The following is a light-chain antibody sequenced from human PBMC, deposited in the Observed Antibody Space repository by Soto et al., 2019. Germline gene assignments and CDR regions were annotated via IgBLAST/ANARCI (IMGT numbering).Light chain of an antibody. J-gene: IGKJ2*02. Sequence: EVVLTQSPATLSLSPGERATLSCRASQSVRNFLAWYQQKPGRAPRLLIYEASNRAAGIPARFSGSGSGTDFTLTISSLEPEDFGVYYCQQRTNWPRGTFGQGTNLEI. CDR3: QQRTNWPRGT. V-gene: IGKV3-11*01. CDR2: EAS. CDR1: QSVRNF.